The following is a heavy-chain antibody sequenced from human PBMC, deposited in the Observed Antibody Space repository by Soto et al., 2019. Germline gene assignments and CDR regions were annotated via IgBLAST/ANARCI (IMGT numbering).Heavy chain of an antibody. Sequence: ESGGGVVQPGRSLRLSCAASGFTFSSYAMHWVRQAPGKGLEWVAVISYDGSNKYYADSVKGRFTISRDNSKNTLYLQMNSLRAEDTAVYYCARDLGYSSGWYTYYFDYWGQGTLVTVSS. D-gene: IGHD6-19*01. CDR1: GFTFSSYA. J-gene: IGHJ4*02. CDR2: ISYDGSNK. CDR3: ARDLGYSSGWYTYYFDY. V-gene: IGHV3-30-3*01.